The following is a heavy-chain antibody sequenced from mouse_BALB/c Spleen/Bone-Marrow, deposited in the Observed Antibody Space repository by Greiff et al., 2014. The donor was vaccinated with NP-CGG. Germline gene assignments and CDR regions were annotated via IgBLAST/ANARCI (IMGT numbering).Heavy chain of an antibody. CDR3: ARSMIIYFAMDY. CDR1: GYTFTSYT. J-gene: IGHJ4*01. Sequence: VHLVESGAELARPGASLKMSCRTSGYTFTSYTVHWIKQRPGQGLEWIGYINPSSNYTNYNQKFKDKATLTADKSSNTAYMQLSSLTSEDSAVYYCARSMIIYFAMDYWGQGTSVTVSS. D-gene: IGHD2-3*01. CDR2: INPSSNYT. V-gene: IGHV1-4*01.